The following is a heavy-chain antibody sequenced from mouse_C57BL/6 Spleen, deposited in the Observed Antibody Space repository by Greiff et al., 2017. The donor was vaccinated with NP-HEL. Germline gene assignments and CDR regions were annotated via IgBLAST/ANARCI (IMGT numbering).Heavy chain of an antibody. CDR1: GYTFTSYW. CDR2: IHPNSGST. V-gene: IGHV1-64*01. CDR3: AKEIYYDYDGGGYYYAMDY. J-gene: IGHJ4*01. D-gene: IGHD2-4*01. Sequence: VQLHQPGAELVKPGASVKLSCKASGYTFTSYWMHWVKQRPGQGLEWIGMIHPNSGSTYYNEKFKSKATLTVDKSSSTAYMQLSSLTSEDSAVYYCAKEIYYDYDGGGYYYAMDYWGQGTSVTVSS.